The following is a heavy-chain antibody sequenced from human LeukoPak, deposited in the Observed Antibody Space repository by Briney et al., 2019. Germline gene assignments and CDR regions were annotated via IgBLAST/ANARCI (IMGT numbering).Heavy chain of an antibody. V-gene: IGHV3-48*01. CDR1: GFTFSSYS. Sequence: GGSLRLSCAASGFTFSSYSMNWVRQAAGKGLEWVSYISSSSSTIYYADSVKGRFTISRDNAKNSLYLQMNSLRAEDSAVYYCARDYYGVCDYWGQGTLVTVSS. CDR3: ARDYYGVCDY. CDR2: ISSSSSTI. D-gene: IGHD3-10*01. J-gene: IGHJ4*02.